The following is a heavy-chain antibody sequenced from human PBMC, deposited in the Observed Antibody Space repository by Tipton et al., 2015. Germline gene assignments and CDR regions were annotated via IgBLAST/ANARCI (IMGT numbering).Heavy chain of an antibody. CDR1: GDSINSYY. V-gene: IGHV4-59*01. CDR3: ARVMRHISVAGSASDGFSM. Sequence: TLSLTCTVSGDSINSYYWSWIRQPPGKGLEWIGYIHYSGATKYNPSLKSRVTISVDTSKNQFSLNLNSVTAADTAVYYCARVMRHISVAGSASDGFSMWGQGAMVTVSS. D-gene: IGHD6-19*01. CDR2: IHYSGAT. J-gene: IGHJ3*02.